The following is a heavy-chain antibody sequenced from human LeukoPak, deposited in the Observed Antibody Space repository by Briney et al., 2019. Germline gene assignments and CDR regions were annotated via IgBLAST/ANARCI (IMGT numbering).Heavy chain of an antibody. CDR2: INHSGST. V-gene: IGHV4-34*01. J-gene: IGHJ4*02. Sequence: SETLSLTCAVYGGSFSGHYWSWIRQPPGKGLEWIGEINHSGSTNYNPSLKSRVTISVDTSKNQFSLKLSSVTAADTAVYYCAAGRGWGSYGYWGQGTLVTVSS. D-gene: IGHD3-16*01. CDR1: GGSFSGHY. CDR3: AAGRGWGSYGY.